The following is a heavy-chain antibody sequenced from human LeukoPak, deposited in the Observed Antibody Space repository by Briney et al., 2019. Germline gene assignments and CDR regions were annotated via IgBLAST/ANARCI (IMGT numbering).Heavy chain of an antibody. D-gene: IGHD2-15*01. Sequence: GRSLRLSCAASGFTFSTYGMHWVRQAPGKGLEWVAVISYDGSNKYYADSVKGRFTISRDNSKNTLYLQMNSLRAEDTAVYYCANDEVASGYCSGGSCYGGFYYWGQGTLVTVSS. CDR3: ANDEVASGYCSGGSCYGGFYY. J-gene: IGHJ4*02. CDR1: GFTFSTYG. CDR2: ISYDGSNK. V-gene: IGHV3-30*18.